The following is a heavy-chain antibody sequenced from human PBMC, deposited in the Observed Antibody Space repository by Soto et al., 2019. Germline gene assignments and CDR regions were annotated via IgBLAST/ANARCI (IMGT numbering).Heavy chain of an antibody. CDR2: SRNKANSYTT. CDR1: GFTFSDHY. V-gene: IGHV3-72*01. Sequence: GGSLRLSCAASGFTFSDHYMDWVRQAPGKGLEWVARSRNKANSYTTEYAASVKGRFTISRDDSENSLFLQMNSLKTEDTAVYFCVEVGYCSSPTCSSPHYYMDVWGKGTTVTVSS. D-gene: IGHD2-2*01. J-gene: IGHJ6*03. CDR3: VEVGYCSSPTCSSPHYYMDV.